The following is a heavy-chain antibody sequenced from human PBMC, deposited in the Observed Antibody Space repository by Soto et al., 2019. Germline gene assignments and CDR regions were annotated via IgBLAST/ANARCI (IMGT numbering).Heavy chain of an antibody. CDR2: ISAYNGNT. CDR1: GYTFTSYG. Sequence: QVQLVQSGAEVKKPGASVKVSCKASGYTFTSYGISWVRQAPGQGLEWMGWISAYNGNTNYAQKLQGRVTMTTDTATSTAYMELRSLRSDDTAVYYWARDSLIVVDTRGYYGMDVWGQGTTVTVS. CDR3: ARDSLIVVDTRGYYGMDV. J-gene: IGHJ6*02. V-gene: IGHV1-18*01. D-gene: IGHD3-22*01.